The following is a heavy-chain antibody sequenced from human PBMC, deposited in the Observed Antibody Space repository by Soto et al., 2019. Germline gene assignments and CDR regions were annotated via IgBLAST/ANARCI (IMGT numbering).Heavy chain of an antibody. D-gene: IGHD6-19*01. J-gene: IGHJ4*02. Sequence: QVQLVESGGGVVQPGRSLRLSCAASGFTFSSYGMHWVRQAPGKGLEWVAVIWYDGSNKYYADSVKGRFTISRDNSKNTLYLQMNSLRAEDTAVYYCAREGSSGWYYYFDYWGKGTLVTVSS. CDR1: GFTFSSYG. CDR2: IWYDGSNK. CDR3: AREGSSGWYYYFDY. V-gene: IGHV3-33*01.